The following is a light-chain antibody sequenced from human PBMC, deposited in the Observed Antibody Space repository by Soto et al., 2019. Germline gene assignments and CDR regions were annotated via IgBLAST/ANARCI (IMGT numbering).Light chain of an antibody. CDR2: KAS. J-gene: IGKJ4*01. Sequence: DIQMTQSPSTLSASVGDRVTITCRASQSISTWLAWYQQKPGKAPKLLIYKASSLEGGVPSRFSGSGSGTEFNITISSLQPDDFATYYCQQYNAYPLTFGGGNKVDIK. CDR3: QQYNAYPLT. CDR1: QSISTW. V-gene: IGKV1-5*03.